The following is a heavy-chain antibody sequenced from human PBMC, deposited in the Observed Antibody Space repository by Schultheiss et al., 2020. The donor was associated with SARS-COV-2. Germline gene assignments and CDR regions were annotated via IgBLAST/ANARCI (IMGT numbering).Heavy chain of an antibody. CDR2: IYHSGST. CDR3: AREIRVWELRGAFDI. V-gene: IGHV4-38-2*02. D-gene: IGHD1-26*01. CDR1: GDAITRDFW. Sequence: SETLSLTCAVSGDAITRDFWWSWVRQPPGKGLEWIGSIYHSGSTYYNPSLKSRVTISVDTSKNQFSLKLSSVTAADTAVYYCAREIRVWELRGAFDIWGQGTMVTVSS. J-gene: IGHJ3*02.